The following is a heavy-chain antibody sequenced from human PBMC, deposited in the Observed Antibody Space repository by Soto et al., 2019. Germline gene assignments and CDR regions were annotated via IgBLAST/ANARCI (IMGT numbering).Heavy chain of an antibody. CDR2: ISAYNGNT. V-gene: IGHV1-18*01. CDR1: GYTFTSYG. J-gene: IGHJ5*02. Sequence: ASVKVSCKASGYTFTSYGISWVRQAPGQGLEWMGWISAYNGNTNYAQKLQGRVTTTTDTSTSTAYMELRSLRSDDTAVYYCARVLFAPDTNWFDPWGQGTLVTVSS. CDR3: ARVLFAPDTNWFDP. D-gene: IGHD2-21*01.